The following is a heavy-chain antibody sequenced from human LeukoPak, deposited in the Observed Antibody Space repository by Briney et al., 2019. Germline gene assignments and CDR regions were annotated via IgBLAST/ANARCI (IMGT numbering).Heavy chain of an antibody. J-gene: IGHJ6*04. V-gene: IGHV3-48*01. CDR3: ARDPSAYCGGDCAAGMDV. D-gene: IGHD2-21*01. Sequence: GGSLRLSCAASGFTFSSYSMNWVRQAPGKGLEWVSYISSSSSTIYYADSVKGRFTISRDNAKNSLYLQMNSLRAEDTAVYYCARDPSAYCGGDCAAGMDVWGKGTTVTVSS. CDR1: GFTFSSYS. CDR2: ISSSSSTI.